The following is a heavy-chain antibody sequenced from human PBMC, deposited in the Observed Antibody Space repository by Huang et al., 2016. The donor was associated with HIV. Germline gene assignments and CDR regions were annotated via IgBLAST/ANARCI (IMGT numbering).Heavy chain of an antibody. CDR2: ILPIFGTA. J-gene: IGHJ4*02. V-gene: IGHV1-69*01. CDR3: ARGYYYGSGSYYPLDY. CDR1: GGTFTNFA. Sequence: QVHLVQSGAEVKKPGSSVKVSCKASGGTFTNFAFTWVRQAPGHGLEWMGGILPIFGTARYAQKFQGRVTIIADEPTTTAYMELRSLRSEDTAMYYCARGYYYGSGSYYPLDYWGQGTLVTVSS. D-gene: IGHD3-10*01.